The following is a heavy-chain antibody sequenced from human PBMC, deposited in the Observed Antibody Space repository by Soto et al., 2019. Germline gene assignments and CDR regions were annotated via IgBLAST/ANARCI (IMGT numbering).Heavy chain of an antibody. CDR3: TRDIGGKGAY. CDR1: GFTFSSYW. J-gene: IGHJ4*02. V-gene: IGHV3-74*01. D-gene: IGHD3-10*01. CDR2: IDEYASII. Sequence: EVQLVESGGGLVQPGGSLRLSCAASGFTFSSYWMHWVRQVPGKGLLWVSRIDEYASIINYADSVKGRFTISRDNARNTLYLEMNSLRAEDTALYYCTRDIGGKGAYWGQGTLVTVSS.